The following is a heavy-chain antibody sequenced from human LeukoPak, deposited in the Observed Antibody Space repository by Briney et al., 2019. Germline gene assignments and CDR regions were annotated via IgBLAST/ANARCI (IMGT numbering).Heavy chain of an antibody. V-gene: IGHV4-34*01. J-gene: IGHJ3*02. Sequence: SETLSLTCAVYGGSFSGYYWSWIRQPPGKGLEWIGEINHSGSTSYNPSLKSRVTISVDTSKNQFSLKLSSVTAADTAVYYCARGAMVNAFDIWGQGTMVTVSS. CDR2: INHSGST. CDR1: GGSFSGYY. CDR3: ARGAMVNAFDI. D-gene: IGHD5-18*01.